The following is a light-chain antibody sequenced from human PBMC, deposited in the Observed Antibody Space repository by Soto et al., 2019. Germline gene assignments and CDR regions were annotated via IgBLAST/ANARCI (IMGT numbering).Light chain of an antibody. CDR3: QQYGSSPIT. CDR1: QSVSSSY. CDR2: GAS. J-gene: IGKJ5*01. V-gene: IGKV3-20*01. Sequence: EIVLTQSPGTLSLSPGERATLSCRASQSVSSSYLAWYQQKPGQAPRLLIYGASSRATGIPDRSSGSGSGTDFTLTISRLESEDLGECYCQQYGSSPITCGQGTRLAIK.